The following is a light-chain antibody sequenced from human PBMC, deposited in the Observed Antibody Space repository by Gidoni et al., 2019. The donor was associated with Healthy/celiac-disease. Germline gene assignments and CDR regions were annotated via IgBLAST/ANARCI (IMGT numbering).Light chain of an antibody. CDR3: QQYGSSPPVT. Sequence: IVLPQSPGTLSLSPGERATLSCRASQSVSSSYLAWYQQKPGQAPRLLIYGASSRATGIPDRFRGSGLGTDFTLTISRLEPEDFAVYYWQQYGSSPPVTFGGGTKVEIK. CDR2: GAS. V-gene: IGKV3-20*01. J-gene: IGKJ4*01. CDR1: QSVSSSY.